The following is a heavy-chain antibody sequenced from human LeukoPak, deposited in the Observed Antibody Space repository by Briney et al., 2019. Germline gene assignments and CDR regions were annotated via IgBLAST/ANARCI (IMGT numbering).Heavy chain of an antibody. CDR2: ISDRGHSS. CDR3: ANIRASSRGGYSEY. J-gene: IGHJ4*02. D-gene: IGHD3-16*01. CDR1: GFIFTNYA. Sequence: GGSLRLSCAASGFIFTNYAMSWVRQAPGKGLEWVSAISDRGHSSYSADSVKGRFTISRDNSKDTLFLQMDGLRAEDTAVYYCANIRASSRGGYSEYWGQGTLVTVSS. V-gene: IGHV3-23*01.